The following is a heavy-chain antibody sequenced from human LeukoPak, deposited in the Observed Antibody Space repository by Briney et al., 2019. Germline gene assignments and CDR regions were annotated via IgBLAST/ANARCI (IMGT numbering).Heavy chain of an antibody. CDR1: GFTFSSYA. D-gene: IGHD3-10*01. Sequence: GGSLRLSCAASGFTFSSYAMGWVRQAPGEGLEWVSAISGSGGSTYYADSVKGRFSISRDNSKNTLYLQMNSLRAEDTAVYYCAKGKAFLWFGEPQDYWGQGTLVTVSS. J-gene: IGHJ4*02. V-gene: IGHV3-23*01. CDR2: ISGSGGST. CDR3: AKGKAFLWFGEPQDY.